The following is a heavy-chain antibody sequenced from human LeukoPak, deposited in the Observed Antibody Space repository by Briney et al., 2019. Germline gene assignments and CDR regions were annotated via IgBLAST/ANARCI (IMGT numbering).Heavy chain of an antibody. J-gene: IGHJ6*03. CDR3: ARVNSGYPYYMDV. Sequence: ASVKVSCKPSVGTFSSYAISWVRQAPGQGLEWMGGIIPIFGTANYAQKFQGRVTITTDESTSTAYMELSSLRSEDTAVYYCARVNSGYPYYMDVWGRGTTVTVSS. D-gene: IGHD5-12*01. CDR2: IIPIFGTA. CDR1: VGTFSSYA. V-gene: IGHV1-69*05.